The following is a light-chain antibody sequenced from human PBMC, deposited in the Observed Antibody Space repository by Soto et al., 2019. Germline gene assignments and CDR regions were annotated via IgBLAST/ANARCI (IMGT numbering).Light chain of an antibody. V-gene: IGKV3-20*01. Sequence: EIVLTQSPGTLSLSPRERATLSCRASQSVSSSYLAWYQQKPGQAPRLLIYGASSRATGIPDRFSGSGSGTDFTLTISRLEPEDFAVYYCQQYGSSLWTFGQGTKVDI. CDR3: QQYGSSLWT. CDR2: GAS. CDR1: QSVSSSY. J-gene: IGKJ1*01.